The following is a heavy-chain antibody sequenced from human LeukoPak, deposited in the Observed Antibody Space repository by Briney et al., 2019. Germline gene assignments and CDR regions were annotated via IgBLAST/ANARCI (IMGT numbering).Heavy chain of an antibody. CDR3: VRDGYFDY. CDR2: ISAYNGNT. Sequence: ASVKVSCEASGYAFTTYGIAWVRQAPGQGLEWMGWISAYNGNTNSAQKLQGRVTMTTDTSTSTAYMELRSLRSDDAAVYYCVRDGYFDYWGQGTLVAVSS. CDR1: GYAFTTYG. V-gene: IGHV1-18*01. J-gene: IGHJ4*02.